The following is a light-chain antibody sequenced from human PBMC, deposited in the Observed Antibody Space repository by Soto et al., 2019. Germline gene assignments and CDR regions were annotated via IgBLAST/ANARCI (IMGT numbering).Light chain of an antibody. V-gene: IGKV3-11*01. J-gene: IGKJ2*01. CDR1: QSVSSY. CDR3: QQRTNWYT. CDR2: DAS. Sequence: ESVLTQSPATLSLSPGERATLSCRASQSVSSYLAWYQQKPGQAPRLLIYDASNRATGIPARFSGSGSGTDFTLPISSLEPEDVALYYCQQRTNWYTFGQGTKLEIK.